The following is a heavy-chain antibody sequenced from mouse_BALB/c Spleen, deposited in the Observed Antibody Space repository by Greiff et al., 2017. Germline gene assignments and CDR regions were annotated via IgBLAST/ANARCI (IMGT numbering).Heavy chain of an antibody. CDR3: ARGLITTVVGNFDY. Sequence: EVKVVESGGGLVKPGGSLKLSCAASGFTFSSYAMSWVRQTPEKRLEWVASISSGGSTYYPDSVKGRFTISRDNARNILYLQMSSLRSEDTAMYYCARGLITTVVGNFDYWGQGTTLTVSS. CDR2: ISSGGST. V-gene: IGHV5-6-5*01. CDR1: GFTFSSYA. J-gene: IGHJ2*01. D-gene: IGHD1-1*01.